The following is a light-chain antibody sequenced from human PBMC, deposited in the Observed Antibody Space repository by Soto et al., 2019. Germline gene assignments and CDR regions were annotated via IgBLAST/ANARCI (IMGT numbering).Light chain of an antibody. CDR3: QVWDSSSDHWV. V-gene: IGLV3-21*02. CDR1: KIRNKS. CDR2: DDT. J-gene: IGLJ3*02. Sequence: SYELTQTLSVSVAPGQTARITFGGNKIRNKSVQWYQQKPGQAPVVVVYDDTNRPSGIPERFSGSNSENKATLTISRVEAGDEADYYCQVWDSSSDHWVFGGWTKVTVL.